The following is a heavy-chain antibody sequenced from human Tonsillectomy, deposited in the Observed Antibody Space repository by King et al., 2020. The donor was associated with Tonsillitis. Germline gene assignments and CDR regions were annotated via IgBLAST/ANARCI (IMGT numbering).Heavy chain of an antibody. CDR3: AKDLLDYDSSGSFDY. V-gene: IGHV3-30*18. CDR2: ISYDGGDK. J-gene: IGHJ4*02. CDR1: EFTFSTYA. Sequence: VQLVESGGGVVLPGRSLRLSCAASEFTFSTYAMHWVRQAPGKGLEWVAVISYDGGDKYYADSVKGRFTISRDNSRNKLYLQMSSLSAEDTAVYYCAKDLLDYDSSGSFDYWGQGTLVAVSS. D-gene: IGHD3-22*01.